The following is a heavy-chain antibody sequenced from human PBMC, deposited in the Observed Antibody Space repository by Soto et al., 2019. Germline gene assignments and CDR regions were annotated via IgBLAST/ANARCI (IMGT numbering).Heavy chain of an antibody. CDR2: ISYDGSNR. CDR1: GFTFSSYG. V-gene: IGHV3-30*18. Sequence: QVQLVESGGGVVQPGRSLRLSCAASGFTFSSYGMHWVRQAPGKGLEWVAVISYDGSNRYYAVSVKGRFTISRDNSKNTLYLQMNSLRAEDTAVYYCAKAQLRGVRGVITYYYGMDVWGQGTTVTVSS. CDR3: AKAQLRGVRGVITYYYGMDV. J-gene: IGHJ6*02. D-gene: IGHD3-10*01.